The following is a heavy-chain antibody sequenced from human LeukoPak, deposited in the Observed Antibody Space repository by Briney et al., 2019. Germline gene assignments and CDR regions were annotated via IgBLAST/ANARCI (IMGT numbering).Heavy chain of an antibody. CDR2: INQDGSEK. CDR1: GFSFSSKW. CDR3: AREYD. J-gene: IGHJ1*01. Sequence: GGSLRLSCAASGFSFSSKWMSWVRQAPGKGLEWVANINQDGSEKYYVDSVKGRFTISRDNAKNSLYLQMNSLRAEDTAVYYCAREYDWGAGSLVTVSS. V-gene: IGHV3-7*05.